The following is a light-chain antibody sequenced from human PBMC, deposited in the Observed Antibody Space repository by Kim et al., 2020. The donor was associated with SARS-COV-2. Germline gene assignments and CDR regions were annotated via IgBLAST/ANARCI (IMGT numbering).Light chain of an antibody. Sequence: SVSLSPCQTASITCSGDKLGDKYSWLHQQKPGQSPVLFIYQDSRWRSDIPERFSGSNAGNTASMTISGTKAMCGAEYYCQAWDSWVFGGGTQLTVL. CDR2: QDS. V-gene: IGLV3-1*01. J-gene: IGLJ3*02. CDR3: QAWDSWV. CDR1: KLGDKY.